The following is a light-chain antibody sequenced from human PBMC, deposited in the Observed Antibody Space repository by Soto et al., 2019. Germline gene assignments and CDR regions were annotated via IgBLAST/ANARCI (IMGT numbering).Light chain of an antibody. Sequence: QPVLTQSTSASASLGASVNLTCTLSSGHSNYAIAWHQQQPEKGPRYFMNVNSDGSHTKGDGIPDRFSDSSSGADRYLTISSLQSEDEADYYCQTWGTGIPVFGGGTKLTVL. CDR3: QTWGTGIPV. CDR1: SGHSNYA. V-gene: IGLV4-69*02. J-gene: IGLJ3*02. CDR2: VNSDGSH.